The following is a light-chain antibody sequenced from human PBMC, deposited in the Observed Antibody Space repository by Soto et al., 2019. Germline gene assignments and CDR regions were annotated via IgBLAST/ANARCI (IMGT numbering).Light chain of an antibody. CDR1: PDINLY. J-gene: IGKJ2*01. V-gene: IGKV1-39*01. CDR2: AAS. CDR3: QQSHSSPYN. Sequence: DIQMTQSPSSLSASVGDRVTITCRASPDINLYLNWYQQKPGKAPKLLIYAASILQSGVPLRFSGTGSGRDFTLTIDSLQPEDFATYYCQQSHSSPYNFGQGTKLEIK.